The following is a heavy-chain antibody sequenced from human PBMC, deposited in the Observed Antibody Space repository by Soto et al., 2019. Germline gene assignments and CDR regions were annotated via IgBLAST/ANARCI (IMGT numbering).Heavy chain of an antibody. CDR3: VRDRTSSNFDGYDYNGMDV. D-gene: IGHD3-9*01. V-gene: IGHV4-31*03. Sequence: PSETLSLTCTFSGDSINSAAYYCTWVRQHPWEGLEWIGYINYSGNTNYNPSLPSRVTISADVSKNQSSLRLTSVTAADTAVYYCVRDRTSSNFDGYDYNGMDVWGQGTAVTVSS. J-gene: IGHJ6*02. CDR2: INYSGNT. CDR1: GDSINSAAYY.